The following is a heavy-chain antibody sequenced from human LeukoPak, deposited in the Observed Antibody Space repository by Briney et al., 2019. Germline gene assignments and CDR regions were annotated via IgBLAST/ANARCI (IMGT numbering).Heavy chain of an antibody. CDR2: ISGSSGII. D-gene: IGHD6-19*01. Sequence: GGSLRLSCAASGFTFNTYTMNWVRQAPGKGLEWVSYISGSSGIIDYADSVRGRFTISRDNAKNSLYLQMNSLRAEDTAVYYCARYSSGWPFRIDCWGQGTLVTVSS. CDR1: GFTFNTYT. J-gene: IGHJ4*02. CDR3: ARYSSGWPFRIDC. V-gene: IGHV3-48*01.